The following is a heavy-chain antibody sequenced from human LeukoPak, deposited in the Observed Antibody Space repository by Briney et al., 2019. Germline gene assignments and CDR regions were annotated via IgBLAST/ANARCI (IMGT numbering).Heavy chain of an antibody. CDR1: GFSFSGYW. D-gene: IGHD2/OR15-2a*01. CDR3: ARRGSTDY. CDR2: KKEDGSEK. J-gene: IGHJ4*02. Sequence: GGSLRLSCAASGFSFSGYWMTWVRQAPGKGLEWVANKKEDGSEKYYADFVKGRFTISRDNAKNSLDLQMNSLRAEDTAVYYCARRGSTDYWGQGTLVTVSS. V-gene: IGHV3-7*03.